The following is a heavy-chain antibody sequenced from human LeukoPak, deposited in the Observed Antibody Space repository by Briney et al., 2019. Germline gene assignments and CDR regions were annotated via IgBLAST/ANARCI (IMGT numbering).Heavy chain of an antibody. CDR1: GYTFTSYY. J-gene: IGHJ4*02. CDR2: INPSGGST. V-gene: IGHV1-46*01. CDR3: ARCYYYDSSGSCFDY. Sequence: ASVKVSCKASGYTFTSYYMHWVRQAPGQGLEWMGIINPSGGSTSYAQKFQGRVTITRDTSASTAYMELSSLRSEDTAVYYCARCYYYDSSGSCFDYWGQGTLVTVSS. D-gene: IGHD3-22*01.